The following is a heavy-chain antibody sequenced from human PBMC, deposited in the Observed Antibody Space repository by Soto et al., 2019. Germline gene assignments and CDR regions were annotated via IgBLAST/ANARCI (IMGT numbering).Heavy chain of an antibody. Sequence: SETLSLTCTVSGCYISSYSWSWIRQPPGKGLEWIGNIHYNGNTKYSPSLKSRVTMSVDTSKNHFSLKLISVTTADTAVYFCAREGNLGRWIQPLDSWGQGTLVTVSS. D-gene: IGHD2-2*03. CDR1: GCYISSYS. V-gene: IGHV4-59*01. J-gene: IGHJ4*02. CDR3: AREGNLGRWIQPLDS. CDR2: IHYNGNT.